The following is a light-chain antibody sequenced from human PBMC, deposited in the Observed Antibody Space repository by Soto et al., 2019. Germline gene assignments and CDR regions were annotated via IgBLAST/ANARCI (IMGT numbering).Light chain of an antibody. CDR3: SSYTSSSTPYV. CDR1: SSDIGGYNY. CDR2: DVS. Sequence: QSVLTQPASVSGSPGQSITISCAGTSSDIGGYNYVSWYQQYPGKAPKLMIYDVSNRPSGVSDRFSGSKSGNTASLTISGLQAADEAGYYCSSYTSSSTPYVFGTGTKVTVL. J-gene: IGLJ1*01. V-gene: IGLV2-14*01.